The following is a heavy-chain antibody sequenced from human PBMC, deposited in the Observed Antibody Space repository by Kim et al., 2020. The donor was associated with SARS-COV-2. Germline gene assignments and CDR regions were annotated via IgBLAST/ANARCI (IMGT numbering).Heavy chain of an antibody. D-gene: IGHD2-2*01. CDR2: ISAYNGNT. J-gene: IGHJ4*02. V-gene: IGHV1-18*01. CDR3: ARAPWAPYCSSTSCYAVDY. CDR1: GYTFTSYG. Sequence: ASVKVSCKASGYTFTSYGISWVRQAPGQGLEWMGWISAYNGNTNYAQKLQGRVTMTTDTSTSTAYMELRSLRSDDTAVYYCARAPWAPYCSSTSCYAVDYWGQGTLVTVSS.